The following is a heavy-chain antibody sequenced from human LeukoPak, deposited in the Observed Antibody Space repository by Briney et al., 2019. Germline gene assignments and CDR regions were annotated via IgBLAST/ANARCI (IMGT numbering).Heavy chain of an antibody. CDR1: GYTFTGYY. CDR2: INPNSAGT. Sequence: GASVQVSCKASGYTFTGYYIHWVRQAPGQGLEWMGRINPNSAGTNSAQRFQGRVTMTRDTSISSAHMELSRLTSDDTAVYYCATLLLQSFAFDIWGQGTMVTVSP. J-gene: IGHJ3*02. V-gene: IGHV1-2*06. CDR3: ATLLLQSFAFDI. D-gene: IGHD3-22*01.